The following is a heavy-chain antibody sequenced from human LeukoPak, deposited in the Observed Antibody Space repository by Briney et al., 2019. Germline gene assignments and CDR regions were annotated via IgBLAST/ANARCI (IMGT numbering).Heavy chain of an antibody. D-gene: IGHD6-25*01. Sequence: NSSETLSLTCTVSGGSISSYYWSWIRQPPGKGLEWIGEINQSGSTNYHPSLKSRVTISVDTSKNQFSLKLSSVTAADTAVYYCATIQRDHAFDIWGQGTMVTVSS. V-gene: IGHV4-34*01. J-gene: IGHJ3*02. CDR2: INQSGST. CDR3: ATIQRDHAFDI. CDR1: GGSISSYY.